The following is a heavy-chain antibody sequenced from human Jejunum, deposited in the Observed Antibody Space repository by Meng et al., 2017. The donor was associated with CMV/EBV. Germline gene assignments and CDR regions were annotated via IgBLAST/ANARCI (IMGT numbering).Heavy chain of an antibody. V-gene: IGHV3-7*01. CDR1: SSYW. Sequence: SSYWMSWVRQAPGKGLEWVANIKQDGSEKYYVDSVKGRFTISRDNARDSLYLQMNSLRAEDTAVYYCARGRWDIVVLPAGYYFDYWGQGTPVTVSS. CDR2: IKQDGSEK. J-gene: IGHJ4*02. D-gene: IGHD2-2*01. CDR3: ARGRWDIVVLPAGYYFDY.